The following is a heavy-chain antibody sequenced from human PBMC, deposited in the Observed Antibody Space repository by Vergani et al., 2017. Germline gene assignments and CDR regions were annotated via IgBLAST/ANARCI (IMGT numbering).Heavy chain of an antibody. CDR3: ARATYSGYDFYYFDY. J-gene: IGHJ4*02. CDR2: ISYDGSNK. CDR1: GFTFSSYW. D-gene: IGHD5-12*01. Sequence: VQLVESGGGLVQPGGSLRLSCAASGFTFSSYWMSWVRQAPGKGLEWVAVISYDGSNKYYADSVKGRFTISRDNSKNTLYLQMNSLRAEYTAVYYCARATYSGYDFYYFDYWGQGTLVTVSS. V-gene: IGHV3-30*03.